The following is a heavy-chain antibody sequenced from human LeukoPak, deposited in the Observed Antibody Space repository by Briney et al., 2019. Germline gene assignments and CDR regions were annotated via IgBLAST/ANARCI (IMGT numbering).Heavy chain of an antibody. CDR2: IYTSEST. D-gene: IGHD3-22*01. Sequence: SETLSLTRTVSGGSISSYYWSWIRQPAGKGLEWIGRIYTSESTNYNPSLKSRVTMSVDTSKNQFSLKLSSVTAADTAVYYCARDHDSSGYRDAFDIWGQGTMVTVSS. V-gene: IGHV4-4*07. CDR1: GGSISSYY. CDR3: ARDHDSSGYRDAFDI. J-gene: IGHJ3*02.